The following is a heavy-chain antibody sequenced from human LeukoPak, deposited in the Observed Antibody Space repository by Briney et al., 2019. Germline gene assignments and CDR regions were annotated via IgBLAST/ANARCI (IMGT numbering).Heavy chain of an antibody. CDR1: GGSISSGSYY. J-gene: IGHJ4*02. V-gene: IGHV4-61*02. CDR3: AREDIYDYVWGSYRLH. CDR2: IYTSGST. D-gene: IGHD3-16*02. Sequence: SQTLSLTCTVSGGSISSGSYYWSWIRQPAGKGLEWIGRIYTSGSTNYNPSLKSRVTLSVDTSKNQFSLKLSSVTAADTAVYYCAREDIYDYVWGSYRLHWGQGTLVTVSS.